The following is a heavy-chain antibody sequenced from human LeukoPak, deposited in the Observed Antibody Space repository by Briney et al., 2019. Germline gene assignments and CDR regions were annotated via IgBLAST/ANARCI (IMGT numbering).Heavy chain of an antibody. CDR2: IYYSGST. CDR3: ASVHPYYDSSGYPNYFDS. Sequence: TSSETLSLTCTVSGGSISSYYWSWIRQPPGKGLEWIGYIYYSGSTNYNPSLKSRVTISVDTSKNQFSLHLNSVNSEDTAVYYCASVHPYYDSSGYPNYFDSWGQGTLVTVSS. V-gene: IGHV4-59*12. D-gene: IGHD3-22*01. CDR1: GGSISSYY. J-gene: IGHJ4*02.